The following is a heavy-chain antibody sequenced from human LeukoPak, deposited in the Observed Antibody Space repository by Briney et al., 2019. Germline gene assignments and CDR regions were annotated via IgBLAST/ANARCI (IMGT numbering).Heavy chain of an antibody. CDR3: AKSGSGSYYNGGSCDY. V-gene: IGHV3-53*01. CDR2: IYSGGST. Sequence: GGSLRLSCAASGFTVSSNYMSWVRQAPGKGLEWVSVIYSGGSTYYADSVKGRFTISRDNSKNTLYLQMNSLRAEDTAVYYCAKSGSGSYYNGGSCDYWGQGTLVTVSS. CDR1: GFTVSSNY. J-gene: IGHJ4*02. D-gene: IGHD3-10*01.